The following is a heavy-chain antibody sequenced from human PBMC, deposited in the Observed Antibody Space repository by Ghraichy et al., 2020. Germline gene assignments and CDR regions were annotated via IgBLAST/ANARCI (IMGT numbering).Heavy chain of an antibody. D-gene: IGHD3-22*01. J-gene: IGHJ4*02. V-gene: IGHV4-61*01. Sequence: SETLSLTCTVSGGSVSSGSYYWSWIRQPPGKGLEWIGYIYYSGSTNYNPSLKSRVTISVDTSKNQFSLKLSSVTAADTAVYYCARWYYDSSGYYAPDYWGQGTLVTVSS. CDR1: GGSVSSGSYY. CDR2: IYYSGST. CDR3: ARWYYDSSGYYAPDY.